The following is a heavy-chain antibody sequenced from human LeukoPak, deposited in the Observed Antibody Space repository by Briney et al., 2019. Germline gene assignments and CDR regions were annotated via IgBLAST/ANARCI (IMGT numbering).Heavy chain of an antibody. J-gene: IGHJ6*03. CDR3: ARDHSSFQPPDPYYYYYYMDV. Sequence: ASVKVSCKASGYTFTSYYMHWVRQAPGQGLEWMGIINPSGGSTSYAQKFQGRVTMTRDMSTSTVYMELSSLRSEDTAVYCCARDHSSFQPPDPYYYYYYMDVWGKGTTVTVSS. CDR1: GYTFTSYY. V-gene: IGHV1-46*01. D-gene: IGHD6-6*01. CDR2: INPSGGST.